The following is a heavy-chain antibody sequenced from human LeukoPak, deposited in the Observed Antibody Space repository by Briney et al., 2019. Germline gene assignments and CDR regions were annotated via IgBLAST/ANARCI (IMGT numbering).Heavy chain of an antibody. CDR2: INPDSGGT. CDR1: AYTFTGYY. Sequence: ASVNVSCKASAYTFTGYYMHWVRQAPGQGLEWMGWINPDSGGTNYAQKSQGRVTMTRDTSISTAYMEVSRLRSDDTAVYYCAREGSGWYGNFDYWGQGTLVTVSS. V-gene: IGHV1-2*02. D-gene: IGHD6-19*01. CDR3: AREGSGWYGNFDY. J-gene: IGHJ4*02.